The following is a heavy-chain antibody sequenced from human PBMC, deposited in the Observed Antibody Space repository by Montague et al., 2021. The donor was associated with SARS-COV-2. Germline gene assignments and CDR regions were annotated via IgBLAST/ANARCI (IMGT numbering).Heavy chain of an antibody. CDR2: LSHSGST. Sequence: SETLSLTCSVSGYSISSGYLWGWVRQPPGKGLEWIGSLSHSGSTYYNPSLKSRVTISVDASKNDFSLRLASVTAADTAVYYCARNPHDVVQGVACLYHFDYWGQGTLVTVSS. CDR1: GYSISSGYL. CDR3: ARNPHDVVQGVACLYHFDY. J-gene: IGHJ4*02. D-gene: IGHD3-10*01. V-gene: IGHV4-38-2*02.